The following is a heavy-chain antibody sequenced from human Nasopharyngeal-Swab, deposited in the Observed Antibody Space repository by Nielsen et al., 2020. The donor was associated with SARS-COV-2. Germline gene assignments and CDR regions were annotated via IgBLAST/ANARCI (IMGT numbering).Heavy chain of an antibody. CDR2: ISSSGSTI. CDR3: ARDGGIAVAGTDY. CDR1: GFTFSSYS. J-gene: IGHJ4*02. V-gene: IGHV3-48*04. Sequence: GGSLRLSCVVSGFTFSSYSMNWVRQAPGKGLEWVSYISSSGSTIYYADSVKGRFTISRDNAKNSLYLQMNSLRAEDTAVYYCARDGGIAVAGTDYWGQGTLVTVSS. D-gene: IGHD6-19*01.